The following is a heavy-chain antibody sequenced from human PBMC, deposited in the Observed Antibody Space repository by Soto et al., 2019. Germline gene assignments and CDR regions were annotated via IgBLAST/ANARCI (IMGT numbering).Heavy chain of an antibody. J-gene: IGHJ4*02. V-gene: IGHV1-69*13. CDR3: ARLLRYFDWSQSYFDY. D-gene: IGHD3-9*01. Sequence: GASVKVSCKASGGTFSSYAISWVRQAPGQGLEWMGGIIPIFGTANYAQKFQGRVTITADESTSTAYMELSSLRSEDTAVYYCARLLRYFDWSQSYFDYWGQGTLVTVS. CDR1: GGTFSSYA. CDR2: IIPIFGTA.